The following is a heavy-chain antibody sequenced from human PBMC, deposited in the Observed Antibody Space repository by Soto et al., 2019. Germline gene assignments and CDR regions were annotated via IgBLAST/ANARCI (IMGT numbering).Heavy chain of an antibody. CDR2: IYHTVNT. V-gene: IGHV4-59*11. Sequence: ETLALTCRVSGVSIGSHFWSWIRQAPGKGPELVGYIYHTVNTKYNPALKSRVTISMDTSKNQLSLQLSSVTAADKAVYYCARLQYTVVTALDIWGQGTMVTV. CDR3: ARLQYTVVTALDI. CDR1: GVSIGSHF. J-gene: IGHJ3*02. D-gene: IGHD2-15*01.